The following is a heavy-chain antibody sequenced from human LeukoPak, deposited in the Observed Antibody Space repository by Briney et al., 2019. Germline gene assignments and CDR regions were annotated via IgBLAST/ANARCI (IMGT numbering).Heavy chain of an antibody. V-gene: IGHV1-69*13. J-gene: IGHJ3*02. CDR1: GGTFSSYA. CDR3: AREHPRGGAFDT. Sequence: ASVKVSCKASGGTFSSYAISWVRQAPGQGLEWMGGIIPIFGTANYAQKFQGRVTITADESTSTAYMELSSLRSEDTAVYYCAREHPRGGAFDTWGQGTMVTVSS. CDR2: IIPIFGTA. D-gene: IGHD6-25*01.